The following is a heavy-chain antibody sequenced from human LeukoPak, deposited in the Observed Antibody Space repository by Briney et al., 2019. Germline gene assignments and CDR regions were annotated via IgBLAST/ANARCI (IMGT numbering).Heavy chain of an antibody. Sequence: PGGSLRLSCSASGFTFSTYTMQWVRQAPGKGLEFVSAINSNGGSTYYADSVKGRFTISRDNSKNTLHLQMSSLRAEDTGVYYCVSGWGSLVSGYSPPGIYWGQGTLVTVSS. CDR2: INSNGGST. J-gene: IGHJ4*02. CDR1: GFTFSTYT. D-gene: IGHD3-3*01. V-gene: IGHV3-64D*09. CDR3: VSGWGSLVSGYSPPGIY.